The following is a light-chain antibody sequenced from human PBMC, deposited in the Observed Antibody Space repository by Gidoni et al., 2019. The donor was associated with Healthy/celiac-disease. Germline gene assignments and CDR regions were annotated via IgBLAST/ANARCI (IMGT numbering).Light chain of an antibody. J-gene: IGKJ2*01. V-gene: IGKV1-33*01. CDR2: DAS. CDR1: QDISNY. CDR3: QQYDNLPYT. Sequence: DIQMTQSPSSLSASVGDRVTITCQASQDISNYLNWYQQKPGKAPKRLIYDASNLETGVPSRFSGSGSGTDFTFTISSLQPEDIATYDCQQYDNLPYTFGQGTKLEIK.